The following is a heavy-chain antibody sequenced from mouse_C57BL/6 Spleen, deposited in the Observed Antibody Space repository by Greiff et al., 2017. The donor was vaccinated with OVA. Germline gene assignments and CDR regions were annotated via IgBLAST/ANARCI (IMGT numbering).Heavy chain of an antibody. CDR3: TRDRGITTVVATNYFDY. D-gene: IGHD1-1*01. V-gene: IGHV5-9-1*02. J-gene: IGHJ2*01. CDR1: GFTFSSYA. CDR2: ISSGGDYI. Sequence: EVKLEESGEGLVKPGGSLKLSCAASGFTFSSYAMSWVRQTPEKRLEWVAYISSGGDYIYYADTVKGRFTISRDNARNTLYLQMSSLKSEDTAMYYCTRDRGITTVVATNYFDYWGQGTTLTVSS.